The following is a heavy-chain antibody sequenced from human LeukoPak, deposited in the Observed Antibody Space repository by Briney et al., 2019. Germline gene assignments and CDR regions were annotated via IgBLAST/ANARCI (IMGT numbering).Heavy chain of an antibody. CDR2: IYYNGNT. CDR3: ARGRSNYYGMDV. J-gene: IGHJ6*02. Sequence: SETLSLTCSVSDGSINSYYWNWIRRPPGKGLEWIGYIYYNGNTNHSPSLKSRVTMSVDTSKNLFSLKVSSVTAADTAVYYCARGRSNYYGMDVWGQGTTVTVSS. D-gene: IGHD1-26*01. CDR1: DGSINSYY. V-gene: IGHV4-59*01.